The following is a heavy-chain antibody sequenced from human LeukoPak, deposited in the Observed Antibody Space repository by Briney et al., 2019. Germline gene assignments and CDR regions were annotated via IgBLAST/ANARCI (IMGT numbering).Heavy chain of an antibody. CDR2: IYYSGST. V-gene: IGHV4-39*01. D-gene: IGHD2-15*01. J-gene: IGHJ5*02. Sequence: SETLSLTCTVSGGSLSSSSYYWGRIRQPPRRGLEWIGSIYYSGSTYYNPSLKSRVTMSVDTSKNQFSLKLSSGTAAATAVYYCARGPGRLGYCSGGSCQGYWFDPWGQGTLVTVSS. CDR1: GGSLSSSSYY. CDR3: ARGPGRLGYCSGGSCQGYWFDP.